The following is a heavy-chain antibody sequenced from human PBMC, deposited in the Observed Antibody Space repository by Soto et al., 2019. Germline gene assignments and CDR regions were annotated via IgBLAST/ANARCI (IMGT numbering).Heavy chain of an antibody. Sequence: PGGSLRLSCTASHFAFTNACMNWVRQVPGKGLEWVGLIKSESDGGTTDYAAPVKDRFTISRDDSRNTLFLQMNSLKIDDTAVYYCATSPGYYDSSPFDYWGPGTLVTVSS. V-gene: IGHV3-15*07. D-gene: IGHD3-22*01. CDR1: HFAFTNAC. CDR2: IKSESDGGTT. CDR3: ATSPGYYDSSPFDY. J-gene: IGHJ4*02.